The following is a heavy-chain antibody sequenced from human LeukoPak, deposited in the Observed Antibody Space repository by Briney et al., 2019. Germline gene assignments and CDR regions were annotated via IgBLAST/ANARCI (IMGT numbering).Heavy chain of an antibody. D-gene: IGHD4-17*01. CDR3: ARTPDGDKFDY. Sequence: GASVKVSCKASGYIFTSYAMHWVRQAPGQRLEWMGWINAGNGNTKYSQKFQGRVTITRDTSASTAYMELSSLRSEDTAVHYCARTPDGDKFDYWGQGTLVTVSS. CDR2: INAGNGNT. CDR1: GYIFTSYA. V-gene: IGHV1-3*01. J-gene: IGHJ4*02.